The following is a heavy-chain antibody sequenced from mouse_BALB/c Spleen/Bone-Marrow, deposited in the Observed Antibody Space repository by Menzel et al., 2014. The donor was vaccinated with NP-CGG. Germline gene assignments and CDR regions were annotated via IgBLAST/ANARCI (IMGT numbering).Heavy chain of an antibody. Sequence: DLVKPGASVNLSCKASGYTFTSYWINWIKQRPGQGLEWIGRIAPGSGSTYYNEMFKGKATLTVDTSSSTAYIQLSSLSSEDSAVYFCARSKGYDPYYFDYWGQGTTLTVSS. CDR2: IAPGSGST. CDR1: GYTFTSYW. CDR3: ARSKGYDPYYFDY. D-gene: IGHD2-14*01. V-gene: IGHV1S41*01. J-gene: IGHJ2*01.